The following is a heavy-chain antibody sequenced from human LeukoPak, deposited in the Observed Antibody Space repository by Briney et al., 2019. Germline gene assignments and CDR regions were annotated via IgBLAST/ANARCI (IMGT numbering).Heavy chain of an antibody. D-gene: IGHD3-22*01. CDR3: ARVFKSGDLEYYYDSSGYYYVHDAFDI. J-gene: IGHJ3*02. CDR1: GYTFTGYY. Sequence: ASVKVSCKASGYTFTGYYMHWVRQAPGQGLEWMGWINPNSGGTSYAQKFQGRVTMTRDTSISTAYMELSRLRSDDTAVYYCARVFKSGDLEYYYDSSGYYYVHDAFDIWGQGTMVTVSS. CDR2: INPNSGGT. V-gene: IGHV1-2*02.